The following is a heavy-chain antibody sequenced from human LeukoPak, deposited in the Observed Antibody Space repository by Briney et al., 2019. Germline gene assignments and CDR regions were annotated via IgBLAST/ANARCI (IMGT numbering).Heavy chain of an antibody. CDR3: ARYIAVAGIFDY. D-gene: IGHD6-19*01. CDR1: GGSIGSYY. V-gene: IGHV4-59*01. Sequence: SETLSLTCTVSGGSIGSYYWSWIRQPPGKGLEWIGYIYYSGSTNYNPSLKSRVTISVDTSKNQFSLKLSSVTAADTAVYYCARYIAVAGIFDYWGQGTLVTVSS. CDR2: IYYSGST. J-gene: IGHJ4*02.